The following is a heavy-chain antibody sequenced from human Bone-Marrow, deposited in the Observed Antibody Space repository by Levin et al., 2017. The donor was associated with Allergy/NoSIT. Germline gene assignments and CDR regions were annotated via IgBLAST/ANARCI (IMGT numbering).Heavy chain of an antibody. CDR2: ISYDGSNK. V-gene: IGHV3-30-3*01. Sequence: GGSLRLSCAASGFTFSSYAMHWVRQAPGKGLEWVAVISYDGSNKYYADSVKGRFTISRDNSKNTLYLQMNSLRAEDTAVYYCARDSSITGTTGWFDPWGQGTLVTVSS. CDR1: GFTFSSYA. CDR3: ARDSSITGTTGWFDP. D-gene: IGHD1-7*01. J-gene: IGHJ5*02.